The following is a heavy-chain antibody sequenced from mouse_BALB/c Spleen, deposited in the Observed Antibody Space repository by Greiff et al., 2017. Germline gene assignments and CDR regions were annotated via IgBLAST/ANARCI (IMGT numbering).Heavy chain of an antibody. J-gene: IGHJ1*01. Sequence: VQLVESGPGLVAPSQSLSITCTVSGFSLTGYGVNWVRQPPGKGLEWLGMIWGDGSTDYNSALKSRLSISKDNSKSQVFLKMNSLQTDDTARYYCAREGYYYGSSYWYFDVWGAGTTVTVSS. CDR1: GFSLTGYG. V-gene: IGHV2-6-7*01. D-gene: IGHD1-1*01. CDR2: IWGDGST. CDR3: AREGYYYGSSYWYFDV.